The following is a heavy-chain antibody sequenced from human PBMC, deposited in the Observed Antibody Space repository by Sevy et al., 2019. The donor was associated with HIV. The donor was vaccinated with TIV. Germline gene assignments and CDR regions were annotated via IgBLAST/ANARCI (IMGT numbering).Heavy chain of an antibody. CDR2: ITPYNGDT. CDR1: GYTFSAYH. D-gene: IGHD3-10*02. Sequence: ASVKVSCKASGYTFSAYHITWVRQAPGQGLEWMGWITPYNGDTDYPGTLQGRVTMTADPSRRTAYLELRSLKFDDTDIYYCARGRATNVGGHYFDHWGQGTLVTVSS. V-gene: IGHV1-18*01. CDR3: ARGRATNVGGHYFDH. J-gene: IGHJ4*02.